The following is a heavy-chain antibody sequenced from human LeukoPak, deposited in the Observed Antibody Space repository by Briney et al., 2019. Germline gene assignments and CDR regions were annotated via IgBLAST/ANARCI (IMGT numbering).Heavy chain of an antibody. CDR3: ARGRYDYVWGSYRPFDY. Sequence: SETLSLTCAVYSGSFSGYYWSWIRQPPGKGLEWIGEINHSGSTNYNPSLKSRVTISVDTSKNQFSLKLSAVTAADTAVYYCARGRYDYVWGSYRPFDYWGQGTLVTVSS. CDR2: INHSGST. V-gene: IGHV4-34*01. D-gene: IGHD3-16*02. CDR1: SGSFSGYY. J-gene: IGHJ4*02.